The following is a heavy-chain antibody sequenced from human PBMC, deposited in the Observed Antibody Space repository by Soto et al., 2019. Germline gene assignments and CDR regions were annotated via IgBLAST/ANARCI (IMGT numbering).Heavy chain of an antibody. CDR3: ARDRVGFAVVTPAH. CDR2: ITPDSGDT. D-gene: IGHD3-3*01. CDR1: GYTFTDYH. J-gene: IGHJ4*02. V-gene: IGHV1-2*02. Sequence: QVQLVQSGAEVKKSGASVKVSCKASGYTFTDYHMHWVRQAPGLGLEWMGWITPDSGDTKYAQKFQGRVTMTRDTSISTVYMELTSLASDDTAVYFCARDRVGFAVVTPAHWGQGTLVSVSS.